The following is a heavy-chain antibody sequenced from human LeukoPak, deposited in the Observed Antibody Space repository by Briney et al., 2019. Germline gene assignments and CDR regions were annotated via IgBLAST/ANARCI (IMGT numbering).Heavy chain of an antibody. D-gene: IGHD1-14*01. V-gene: IGHV3-30*02. Sequence: GGSLRLSCVVSGFTFRTYGMHWVRQAPGKGLEWVAFIYNDGANKYHADSVKGRLTIPRDNSKNTLYLQMNSLRAEDTAVYYCAKDPGYNTPGYYMDVWGKGTTVTVSS. CDR3: AKDPGYNTPGYYMDV. CDR2: IYNDGANK. CDR1: GFTFRTYG. J-gene: IGHJ6*03.